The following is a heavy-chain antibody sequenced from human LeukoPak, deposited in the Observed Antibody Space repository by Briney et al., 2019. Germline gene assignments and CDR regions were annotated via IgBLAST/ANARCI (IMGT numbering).Heavy chain of an antibody. Sequence: PGTSVKVSCKASGITFSSSAMKWVRQARGQRLEWIGWIVVGRGNTNYAQRFQQRVTITRDMSTSTAYMELSSLTSEDTAVYYCAADPRYGRMYDAWGQGTLVTVSS. CDR1: GITFSSSA. CDR3: AADPRYGRMYDA. D-gene: IGHD2-8*01. J-gene: IGHJ5*02. V-gene: IGHV1-58*02. CDR2: IVVGRGNT.